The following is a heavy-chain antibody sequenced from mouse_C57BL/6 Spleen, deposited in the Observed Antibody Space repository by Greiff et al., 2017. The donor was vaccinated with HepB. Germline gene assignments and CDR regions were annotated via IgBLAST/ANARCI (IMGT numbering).Heavy chain of an antibody. CDR1: GYTFTSYW. Sequence: QVQLQQPGAELVKPGASVKMSCKASGYTFTSYWITWVKQRPGQGLEWIGDIYPGSGSTNYNEKFKSKATLTVDTSSSTAYMQRRSLASEDSAVYYCARRGYGSSSQLAMGYWGQGTSVTVSS. J-gene: IGHJ4*01. V-gene: IGHV1-55*01. CDR3: ARRGYGSSSQLAMGY. CDR2: IYPGSGST. D-gene: IGHD1-1*01.